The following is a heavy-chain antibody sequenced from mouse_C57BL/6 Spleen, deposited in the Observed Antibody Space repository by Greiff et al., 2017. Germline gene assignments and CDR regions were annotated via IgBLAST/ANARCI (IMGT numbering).Heavy chain of an antibody. V-gene: IGHV2-3*01. J-gene: IGHJ4*01. CDR2: IWGDGST. D-gene: IGHD1-1*01. Sequence: QVQLKESGPGLVAPSQSLSITCTVSGFSLTSYGVSWVRQPPGKGLEWLGVIWGDGSTNYHSALISRLSISKDNSKSQVFLKLNSLPTDDTATYYCAKPALTAVVATDYYAMDYWGQGTSVTVSS. CDR3: AKPALTAVVATDYYAMDY. CDR1: GFSLTSYG.